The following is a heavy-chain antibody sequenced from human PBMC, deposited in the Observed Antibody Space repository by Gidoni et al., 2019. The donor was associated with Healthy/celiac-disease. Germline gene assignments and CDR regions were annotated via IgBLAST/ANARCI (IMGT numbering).Heavy chain of an antibody. CDR3: ARSGYDFGHAFDI. CDR1: GGSFSGYY. Sequence: QVQLQQWGAGLLKPSETLSPTCAVYGGSFSGYYWSWIRQPPGKGLEWIGEINHSGSTNSNPSLKSRVTISVDTSKNQFSLKLSSVTAADTAVYYCARSGYDFGHAFDIWGQGTMVTVSS. D-gene: IGHD5-12*01. CDR2: INHSGST. J-gene: IGHJ3*02. V-gene: IGHV4-34*01.